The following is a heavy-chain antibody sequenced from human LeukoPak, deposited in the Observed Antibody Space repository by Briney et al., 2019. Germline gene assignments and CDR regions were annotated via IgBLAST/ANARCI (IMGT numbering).Heavy chain of an antibody. D-gene: IGHD3-3*01. CDR1: GGSISSSSYY. CDR3: ARQRITILNCDY. Sequence: SETLSLTCTVSGGSISSSSYYWGWIRQPPGKGLEWIGSIYYSGSTYYNPSLKSRVTISVDTSKNQFSLKLSSVTAADTAVYYCARQRITILNCDYWGQGTLVTVSS. J-gene: IGHJ4*02. V-gene: IGHV4-39*01. CDR2: IYYSGST.